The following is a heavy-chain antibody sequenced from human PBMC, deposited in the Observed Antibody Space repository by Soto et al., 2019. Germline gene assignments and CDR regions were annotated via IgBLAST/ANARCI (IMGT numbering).Heavy chain of an antibody. J-gene: IGHJ4*02. CDR2: IHGDGGKI. V-gene: IGHV3-7*01. Sequence: PGGSLRLFCAASGFIFTSYSMSWVRQAPGKGLEWVANIHGDGGKIYYVDSVKGRFTISRDNAKRSLYLQMNSLRAEDTAVYYCARDFYGGYTYGPGDYWGQGALVTVSS. CDR1: GFIFTSYS. CDR3: ARDFYGGYTYGPGDY. D-gene: IGHD5-18*01.